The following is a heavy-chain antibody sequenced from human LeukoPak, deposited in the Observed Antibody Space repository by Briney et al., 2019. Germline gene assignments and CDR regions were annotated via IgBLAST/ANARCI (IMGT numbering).Heavy chain of an antibody. V-gene: IGHV1-18*01. Sequence: ASVKLSCKSTGYTFTSFGLSWERQPPGQGLEWMGCISAYNRNIKYEQKLHDRLIITTVTSTSKAFLERMSLTSDATAVFYCVRDLGDVPASFFDYWGQGTLVSDSS. CDR2: ISAYNRNI. D-gene: IGHD2-2*01. CDR1: GYTFTSFG. J-gene: IGHJ4*02. CDR3: VRDLGDVPASFFDY.